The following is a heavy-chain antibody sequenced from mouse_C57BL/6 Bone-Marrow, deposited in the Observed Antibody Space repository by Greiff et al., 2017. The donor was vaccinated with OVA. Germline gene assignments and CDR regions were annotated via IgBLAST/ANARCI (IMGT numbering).Heavy chain of an antibody. J-gene: IGHJ2*01. D-gene: IGHD1-1*01. V-gene: IGHV1-69*01. CDR3: ARSIVITTVVAKGY. CDR2: IDPSDSYT. CDR1: GYTFTSYW. Sequence: QVQLQQPGAELVMPGASVKLSCKASGYTFTSYWMHWVKQRPGQGLEWIGEIDPSDSYTNYNQKFKGKSTLTVDKSSSTAYMQLSSLTSEDSAVYYCARSIVITTVVAKGYWGQGTTLTVSS.